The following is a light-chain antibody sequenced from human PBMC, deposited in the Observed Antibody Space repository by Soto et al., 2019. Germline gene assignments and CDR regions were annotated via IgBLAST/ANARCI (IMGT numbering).Light chain of an antibody. J-gene: IGKJ1*01. Sequence: IVLTHYPSTLPLSPGESATLSCGGSQSVSSSQLAWYQQKPGQAPRLRIYGASTRATGIPARLSGSGSGTEFTLTISSLQSEDFAVYYCQQYNNWTWTFGQGTKVDIK. CDR2: GAS. V-gene: IGKV3-15*01. CDR3: QQYNNWTWT. CDR1: QSVSSS.